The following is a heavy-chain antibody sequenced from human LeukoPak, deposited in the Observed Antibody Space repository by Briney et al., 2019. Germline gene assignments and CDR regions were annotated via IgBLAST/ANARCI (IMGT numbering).Heavy chain of an antibody. Sequence: SETLSLTCTVSGGSISSSSYYWGWIRQPPGKGLEWIGSIYHSGSTYHNPSLKSRVTISVDKSKNHFSLKLSSVTAADTAVYYCARDIYYYDSSGSQTLDYWGQGTLVTVSS. CDR2: IYHSGST. CDR1: GGSISSSSYY. CDR3: ARDIYYYDSSGSQTLDY. V-gene: IGHV4-39*07. J-gene: IGHJ4*02. D-gene: IGHD3-22*01.